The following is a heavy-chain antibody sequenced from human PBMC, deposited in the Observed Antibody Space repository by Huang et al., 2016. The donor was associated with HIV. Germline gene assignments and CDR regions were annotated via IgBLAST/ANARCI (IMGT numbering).Heavy chain of an antibody. Sequence: EGQLLESGGGLTQPGGSRRLSCVVSEITFSNFAMSWVRQAPRKGLEWVDTITGSGFTTYYADSVEGRFTVSRDNSKNTVNLQMDNLRVDDTAIYFCAKGRGSNWLSPSGLFDLWGRGTLVSVSS. V-gene: IGHV3-23*01. D-gene: IGHD6-19*01. CDR1: EITFSNFA. J-gene: IGHJ2*01. CDR2: ITGSGFTT. CDR3: AKGRGSNWLSPSGLFDL.